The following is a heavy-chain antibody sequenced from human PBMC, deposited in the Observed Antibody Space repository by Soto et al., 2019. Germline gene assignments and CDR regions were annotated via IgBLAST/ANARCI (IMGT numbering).Heavy chain of an antibody. J-gene: IGHJ4*02. V-gene: IGHV3-33*01. D-gene: IGHD6-6*01. CDR1: GFTFSSYG. CDR3: ARAGGRAARPYYFDY. Sequence: QVQLVESGGGVVQPGRSLRLSCAASGFTFSSYGMHWVRQAPGKGLEWVAAIWYDGSNKYYADSVKGRFTISRDNSKNTLYLQMNSLRAEDTAVYYCARAGGRAARPYYFDYWGQGTLVTVSS. CDR2: IWYDGSNK.